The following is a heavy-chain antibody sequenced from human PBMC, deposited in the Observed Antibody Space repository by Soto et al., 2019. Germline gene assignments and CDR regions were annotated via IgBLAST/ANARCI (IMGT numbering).Heavy chain of an antibody. J-gene: IGHJ6*01. CDR3: ARDGAYWQHDSYSYYRLDV. CDR2: INSDGSST. CDR1: GFTFSIYW. V-gene: IGHV3-74*01. D-gene: IGHD2-8*02. Sequence: GESLRLSCAASGFTFSIYWMHWVRQAPGKGLVWVSCINSDGSSTSYADSVKGRFTISRDNAKNTLYLQMNSLRAEDTAVYYYARDGAYWQHDSYSYYRLDVWGQGTTVTVSS.